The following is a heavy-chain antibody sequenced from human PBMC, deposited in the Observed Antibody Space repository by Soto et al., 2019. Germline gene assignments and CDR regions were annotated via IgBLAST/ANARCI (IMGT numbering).Heavy chain of an antibody. Sequence: QITLKESGPTLVKPTQTLTLTCTLSGLSLSTSGVGVGWTRQPPGKALEWLALIFWDDDKRYSPFLKSRLTIIKDTSKNQVVLTMTNMDPVDTATYYCARLALTPAFDIWGQGTMVTVSS. CDR3: ARLALTPAFDI. V-gene: IGHV2-5*02. CDR1: GLSLSTSGVG. CDR2: IFWDDDK. D-gene: IGHD3-9*01. J-gene: IGHJ3*02.